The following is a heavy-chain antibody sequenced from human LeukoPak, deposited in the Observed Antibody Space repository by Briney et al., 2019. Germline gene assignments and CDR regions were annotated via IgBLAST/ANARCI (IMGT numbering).Heavy chain of an antibody. J-gene: IGHJ5*02. D-gene: IGHD6-19*01. CDR3: ARSPAVAVPLEFDP. Sequence: PGGSLRLSCAASGFTFSSYAMSWVRQAPGKGLEWVSYISSSGSTIYYADSVKGRFTISRDNAKNSLYLQMNSLRAEDTAVYYCARSPAVAVPLEFDPWGQGTLVTVSS. V-gene: IGHV3-48*04. CDR1: GFTFSSYA. CDR2: ISSSGSTI.